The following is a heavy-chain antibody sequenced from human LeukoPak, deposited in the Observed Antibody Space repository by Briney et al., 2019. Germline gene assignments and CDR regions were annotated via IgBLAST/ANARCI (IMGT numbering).Heavy chain of an antibody. CDR1: GFTFSSYS. CDR3: ARESGGYYPSFDY. J-gene: IGHJ4*02. Sequence: PGGSLRLSCAASGFTFSSYSMNWVRQAPGKGLEWVSSISSSSSYIYYADSVKGRFTISRDNAKNSLHLQMNSLRAEDTAVYYCARESGGYYPSFDYWGQGTLVTVSS. V-gene: IGHV3-21*01. CDR2: ISSSSSYI. D-gene: IGHD3-22*01.